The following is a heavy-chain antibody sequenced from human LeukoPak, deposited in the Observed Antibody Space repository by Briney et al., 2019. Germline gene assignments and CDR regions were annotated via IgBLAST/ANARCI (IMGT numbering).Heavy chain of an antibody. J-gene: IGHJ4*02. Sequence: GASVKVSCKASGYSFKNYGITWVRQAPGQGLEWMGWINPNSGGTNYAQKFQGRVTMTRDTSISTAYMELSRLRSDDTAVYYCARGGGNRWQWLVPGYWGQGTLVTVSS. D-gene: IGHD6-19*01. CDR1: GYSFKNYG. CDR3: ARGGGNRWQWLVPGY. V-gene: IGHV1-2*02. CDR2: INPNSGGT.